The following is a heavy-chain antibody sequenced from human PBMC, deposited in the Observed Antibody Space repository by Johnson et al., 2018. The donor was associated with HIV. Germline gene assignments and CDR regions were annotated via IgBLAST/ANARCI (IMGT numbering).Heavy chain of an antibody. V-gene: IGHV3-11*04. CDR1: GFTFDDYA. J-gene: IGHJ3*02. CDR2: ISSSGSTI. D-gene: IGHD1-26*01. CDR3: ARAGVGAGAFDI. Sequence: VQLVESGGGVVRPGGSLRLSCVASGFTFDDYAMSWVRQAPGKGLEWVSYISSSGSTIYYADSVKGRFTISRDNAKNSLYLQMNSLRAGDTAVYYCARAGVGAGAFDIWGQGTMVTVSS.